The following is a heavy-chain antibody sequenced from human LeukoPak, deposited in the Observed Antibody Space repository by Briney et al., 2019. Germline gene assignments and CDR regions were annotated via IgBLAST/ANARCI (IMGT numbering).Heavy chain of an antibody. CDR1: GGTFSSYA. CDR3: ATPADYSNHPSYYYYMDV. Sequence: GASEKVSCKASGGTFSSYAISWVRQAPGQGLEWMGGIIPILGTANYAQKFQGRVTITTDESTSTAYMELSSLRSEDTAVYYCATPADYSNHPSYYYYMDVWGKGTTVTVSS. J-gene: IGHJ6*03. CDR2: IIPILGTA. V-gene: IGHV1-69*05. D-gene: IGHD4-11*01.